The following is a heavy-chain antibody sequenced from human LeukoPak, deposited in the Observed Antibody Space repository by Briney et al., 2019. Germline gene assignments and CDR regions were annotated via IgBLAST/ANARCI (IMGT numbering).Heavy chain of an antibody. V-gene: IGHV4-34*01. D-gene: IGHD2-15*01. CDR3: ARQEWGQLLVFDY. CDR1: GGSFSGYY. J-gene: IGHJ4*02. CDR2: INHSGST. Sequence: PSETLSLTCAVYGGSFSGYYWSWIRQPPGKGLEWIGEINHSGSTNYNPSLKSRVTISVDTSKNQFSLKLSSVTAADTAVYYCARQEWGQLLVFDYWGQGTLVTVSS.